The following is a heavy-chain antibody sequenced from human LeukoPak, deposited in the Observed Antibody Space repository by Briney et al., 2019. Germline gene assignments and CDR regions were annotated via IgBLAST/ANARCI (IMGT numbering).Heavy chain of an antibody. J-gene: IGHJ6*02. D-gene: IGHD2-2*01. Sequence: QAGGSLRLSCAASGFTLSSYGMHWVRQAPGKGLEWVAVITYDGSNKYYADSVKGRFTISRDNSKNTLYLQMNSLRAEDTAVYYCAKGLGYCSSTSCPWWGEVGYYYYGMDVWGQGTTVTVSS. CDR3: AKGLGYCSSTSCPWWGEVGYYYYGMDV. V-gene: IGHV3-30*18. CDR2: ITYDGSNK. CDR1: GFTLSSYG.